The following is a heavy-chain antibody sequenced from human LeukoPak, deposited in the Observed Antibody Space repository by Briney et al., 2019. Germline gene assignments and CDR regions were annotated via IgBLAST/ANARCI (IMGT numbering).Heavy chain of an antibody. J-gene: IGHJ3*02. Sequence: SETLSLTCTVSGGSISSSSYYWGWIRQPPGKGLEWIGSIYYSGSTYYNPSLKSRVTISVDTSKNQFSLKLSSVTAADTAVYYCARDRGGLNYYDSSGYRHGVAFDIWGQGTMVTVSS. CDR1: GGSISSSSYY. V-gene: IGHV4-39*07. D-gene: IGHD3-22*01. CDR2: IYYSGST. CDR3: ARDRGGLNYYDSSGYRHGVAFDI.